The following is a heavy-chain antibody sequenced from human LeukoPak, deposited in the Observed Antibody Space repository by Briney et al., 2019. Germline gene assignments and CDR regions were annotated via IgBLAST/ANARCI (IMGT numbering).Heavy chain of an antibody. CDR1: GFSFNFYS. Sequence: PGGSLRLSCAASGFSFNFYSMNWVRQAPGKGLEWISYITGSSLTMYGDSVKGRFTISRDNDKKLVYLQMINLRVEDTAVYYCTRDGGYSGFDFDYWGQGVLVTVSS. CDR2: ITGSSLT. CDR3: TRDGGYSGFDFDY. V-gene: IGHV3-69-1*02. D-gene: IGHD5-12*01. J-gene: IGHJ4*02.